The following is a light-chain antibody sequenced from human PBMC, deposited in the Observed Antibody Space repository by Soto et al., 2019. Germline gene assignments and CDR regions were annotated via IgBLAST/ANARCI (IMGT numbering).Light chain of an antibody. CDR3: AAWDESLNGWV. Sequence: QSVLTQPPSASGTPGQRVTISCSGSSSNIGSNPVNWYQQLPGTAPRLLIYSNNERPSRVPDRFSVSTSGTSASLAISGLQSEDEADYYCAAWDESLNGWVFGGGTKLTVL. CDR2: SNN. CDR1: SSNIGSNP. V-gene: IGLV1-44*01. J-gene: IGLJ3*02.